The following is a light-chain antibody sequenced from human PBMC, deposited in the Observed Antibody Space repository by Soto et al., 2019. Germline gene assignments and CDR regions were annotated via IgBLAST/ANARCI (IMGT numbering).Light chain of an antibody. Sequence: EIVLTQSPGTLSLSPGERATLSCMASQSVSSSYLAWYQQKPGQAPRLLIYGASSRATGIPDRFSGSGSGKDFTLIISRLEPEDFAVYYCQQYCSSSWTFGQGPKVEIK. CDR2: GAS. V-gene: IGKV3-20*01. J-gene: IGKJ1*01. CDR3: QQYCSSSWT. CDR1: QSVSSSY.